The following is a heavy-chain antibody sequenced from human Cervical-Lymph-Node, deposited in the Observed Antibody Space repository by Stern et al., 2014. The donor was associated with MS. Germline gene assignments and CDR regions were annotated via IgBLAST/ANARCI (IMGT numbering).Heavy chain of an antibody. CDR1: GYGFTTYW. J-gene: IGHJ6*02. V-gene: IGHV5-51*01. Sequence: EVQLVESGAEVKKPGESLKISCKGSGYGFTTYWIGWVRQMPGKGLEWMGVIHPDSDVRYSPSFQGQVTISADKSISTAYLQWSSLKASDTAMYYCARVVSDYAMDVWGQGTTVTVSS. CDR2: IHPDSDV. CDR3: ARVVSDYAMDV. D-gene: IGHD6-6*01.